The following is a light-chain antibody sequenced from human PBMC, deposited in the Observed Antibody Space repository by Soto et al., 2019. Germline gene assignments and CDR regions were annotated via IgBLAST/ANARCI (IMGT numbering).Light chain of an antibody. V-gene: IGKV1-9*01. J-gene: IGKJ5*01. CDR3: QQMYTYPRT. Sequence: DIQLTQSPSFLSASVGDSVTITCRASQGISCYLAWYQQKPGKAPKLLIYGASTLQSGVPSRFSGRGSVTEFTLTISSLQPADIATYYFQQMYTYPRTSDQATRLDSK. CDR1: QGISCY. CDR2: GAS.